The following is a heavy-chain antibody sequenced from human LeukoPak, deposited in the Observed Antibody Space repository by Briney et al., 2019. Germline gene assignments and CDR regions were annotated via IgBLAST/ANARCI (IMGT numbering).Heavy chain of an antibody. D-gene: IGHD2-8*01. Sequence: SETLSLTCTVSGGSISSYYLSWLRQPPGKGLEWIGYIYYSGSTNYNPSLKSRVTISVDTSKNQFSLKLSSVTAADTAVYYCAREATGVSYYYYYMDVWGKGTTVTVSS. V-gene: IGHV4-59*01. J-gene: IGHJ6*03. CDR1: GGSISSYY. CDR2: IYYSGST. CDR3: AREATGVSYYYYYMDV.